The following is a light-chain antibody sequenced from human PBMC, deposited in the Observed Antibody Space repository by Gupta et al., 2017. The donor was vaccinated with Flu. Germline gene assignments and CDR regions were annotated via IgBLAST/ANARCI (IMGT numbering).Light chain of an antibody. CDR3: QVGDDTSDSV. V-gene: IGLV3-21*03. Sequence: PRKKARITCGGNKIGSKTVHWYQKKPGKARVRVVYDDSNRPAGIPERFSATNSGTTAIIIIRRDEAGDEAYYSCQVGDDTSDSVFGEGTKLTVL. J-gene: IGLJ2*01. CDR2: DDS. CDR1: KIGSKT.